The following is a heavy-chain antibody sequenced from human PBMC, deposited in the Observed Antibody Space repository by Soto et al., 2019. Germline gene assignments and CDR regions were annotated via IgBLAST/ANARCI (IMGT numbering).Heavy chain of an antibody. CDR1: GFTFSSYA. CDR3: AKGELLWFGESNDY. J-gene: IGHJ4*02. CDR2: ISGSGGST. V-gene: IGHV3-23*01. Sequence: EVQLLESGGGLVQPGGSLRLSCAASGFTFSSYAMSWVRQAPGKGLEWVSAISGSGGSTYYADSVKGRFTISRDNSKNTLYLQMNSLRAEDTDVYYCAKGELLWFGESNDYWGQGTLVTVSS. D-gene: IGHD3-10*01.